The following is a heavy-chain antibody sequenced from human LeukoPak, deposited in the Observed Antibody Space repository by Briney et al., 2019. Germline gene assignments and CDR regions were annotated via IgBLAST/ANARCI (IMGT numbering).Heavy chain of an antibody. CDR1: GGSISSSSSY. Sequence: PSETLSLTCSVSGGSISSSSSYWGWIRQPPGKGLEWIGSIYYSGSSFDNPALKSRVTISVDTSKNQFSLKLSSVTAADTAVYYCARHRSGWLQSSFDYWGQGTLVAVSS. CDR2: IYYSGSS. CDR3: ARHRSGWLQSSFDY. J-gene: IGHJ4*02. D-gene: IGHD5-24*01. V-gene: IGHV4-39*01.